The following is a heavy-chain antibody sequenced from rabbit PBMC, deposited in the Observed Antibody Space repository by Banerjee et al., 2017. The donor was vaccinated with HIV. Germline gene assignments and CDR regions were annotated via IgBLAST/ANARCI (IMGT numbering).Heavy chain of an antibody. CDR2: IDAGSSGST. Sequence: QSLEESGGDLVKPGASLTLTCAASGFSFSSNYYMCWVRQAPGKGLEWIACIDAGSSGSTYYASWAKGRFTISKTSSTTVTLQMTSLTAADTATYFCARDLGGAGNGYYLWGPGTLVTVS. J-gene: IGHJ6*01. V-gene: IGHV1S40*01. CDR1: GFSFSSNYY. CDR3: ARDLGGAGNGYYL. D-gene: IGHD8-1*01.